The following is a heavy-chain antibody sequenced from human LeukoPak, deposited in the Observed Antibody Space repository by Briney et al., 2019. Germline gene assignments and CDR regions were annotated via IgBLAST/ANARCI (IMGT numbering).Heavy chain of an antibody. J-gene: IGHJ4*02. D-gene: IGHD6-13*01. V-gene: IGHV3-30-3*01. Sequence: GGSLRLSCAASGFTFSSYAMHWVRQAPGKGLEWVAVISYDGSNKYYADSVKGRFTISRDNSKNTLYLQMNSLRAEDTAVYYCARAGSSSWYYIGGYWGQGTLVTVSS. CDR3: ARAGSSSWYYIGGY. CDR1: GFTFSSYA. CDR2: ISYDGSNK.